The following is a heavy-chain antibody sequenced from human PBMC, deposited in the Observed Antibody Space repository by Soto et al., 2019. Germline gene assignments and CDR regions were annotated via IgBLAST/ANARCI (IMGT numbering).Heavy chain of an antibody. CDR2: IKQDGSEK. D-gene: IGHD3-3*01. J-gene: IGHJ6*04. CDR3: ARAGGIVTIFGVVITNPDYYYGV. V-gene: IGHV3-7*01. CDR1: GFTFSSYW. Sequence: GGSLRLSCAASGFTFSSYWMSWVRQAPGKGLEWVANIKQDGSEKYYVDSVKGRFTISRDNAKNSLYLQMNSLRAEDTAVYYCARAGGIVTIFGVVITNPDYYYGVWGKGTTVTVSS.